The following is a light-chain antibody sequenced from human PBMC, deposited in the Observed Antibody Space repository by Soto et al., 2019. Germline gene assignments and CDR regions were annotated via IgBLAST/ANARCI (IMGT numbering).Light chain of an antibody. Sequence: QSVLTQSPSASGTPGQRVTISCSGSSSNIGSNTVNWYQQLPGTAPKLLIYSYNQRPSGVPDRFSGSKSVTSASLAISGLQSEDEADYYCAAWDDSLNGDVFGTGTKLTVL. V-gene: IGLV1-44*01. CDR3: AAWDDSLNGDV. CDR2: SYN. CDR1: SSNIGSNT. J-gene: IGLJ1*01.